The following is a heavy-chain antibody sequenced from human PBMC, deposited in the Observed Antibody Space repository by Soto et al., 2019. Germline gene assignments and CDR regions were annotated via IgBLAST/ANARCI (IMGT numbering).Heavy chain of an antibody. Sequence: NPSETLSLTYSVSGGSISSTSYHWGWIRQPPGKGLEWIGTISYSGSTYFNPSLKSRVTISVDTSKNQFSLRLNSVTAADTAVYYCARRPYYDILTGYYSDYWGQGTLVTVSS. CDR1: GGSISSTSYH. J-gene: IGHJ4*02. D-gene: IGHD3-9*01. V-gene: IGHV4-39*01. CDR2: ISYSGST. CDR3: ARRPYYDILTGYYSDY.